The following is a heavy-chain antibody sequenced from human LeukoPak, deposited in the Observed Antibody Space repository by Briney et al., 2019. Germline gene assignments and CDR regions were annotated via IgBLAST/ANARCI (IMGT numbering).Heavy chain of an antibody. Sequence: PSETLSLTCAVYGGSFSGYYWSWIRQPPGKGLEWIGEINHSGSTNYNPSLKSRVTISVDTSKNQFSLKLSSVTAADTAVYYCARGGLLWFGELPKPTHYFDYWGQGTLVTVSS. CDR1: GGSFSGYY. CDR3: ARGGLLWFGELPKPTHYFDY. J-gene: IGHJ4*02. V-gene: IGHV4-34*01. CDR2: INHSGST. D-gene: IGHD3-10*01.